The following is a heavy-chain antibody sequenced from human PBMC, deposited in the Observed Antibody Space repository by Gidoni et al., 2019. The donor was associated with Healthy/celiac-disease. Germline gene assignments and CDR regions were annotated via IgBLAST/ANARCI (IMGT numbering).Heavy chain of an antibody. V-gene: IGHV3-30*07. D-gene: IGHD5-18*01. J-gene: IGHJ4*02. CDR3: ARARVTAMVD. Sequence: DSVKGRFTISRDNSKNTLYLQMNSLRAEDTAVYYCARARVTAMVDWGQGTLVTVSS.